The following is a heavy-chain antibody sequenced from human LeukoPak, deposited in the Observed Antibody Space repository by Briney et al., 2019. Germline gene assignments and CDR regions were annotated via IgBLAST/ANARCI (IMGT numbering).Heavy chain of an antibody. CDR2: LSGSGDNT. CDR1: GFTFSSYA. Sequence: HSGGSLRLSCAASGFTFSSYAMSWVRQTPEKGLEWVSTLSGSGDNTYYADSVKGRFTISRDNSKNTLFLQMNSLRAEDTAVYYCARIRDGYNDAYDIWGQGTMVTVPS. D-gene: IGHD5-24*01. CDR3: ARIRDGYNDAYDI. J-gene: IGHJ3*02. V-gene: IGHV3-23*01.